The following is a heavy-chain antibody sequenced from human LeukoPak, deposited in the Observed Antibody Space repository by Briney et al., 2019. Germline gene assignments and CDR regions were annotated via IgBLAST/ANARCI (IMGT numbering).Heavy chain of an antibody. D-gene: IGHD3-9*01. Sequence: GGSLRLSCAASGFTFSSYAMSWVRQAPGKGLEWVSAISGSGGSTYYADSVKGRFTISRDNSKNTLYLQMNSLRAEDTAVYYLAKARGGGGYYDILTGYYFYFDYWGQGTLVTVSS. CDR3: AKARGGGGYYDILTGYYFYFDY. CDR2: ISGSGGST. V-gene: IGHV3-23*01. CDR1: GFTFSSYA. J-gene: IGHJ4*02.